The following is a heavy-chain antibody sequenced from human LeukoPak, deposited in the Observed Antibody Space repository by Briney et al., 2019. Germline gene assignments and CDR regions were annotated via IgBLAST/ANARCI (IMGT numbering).Heavy chain of an antibody. V-gene: IGHV1-69*05. CDR2: VIPIFGTA. CDR3: ARGAANGYSSFDY. Sequence: ASVMVSCKASGGTFSSYAISWVRQAPGQGLEWMGRVIPIFGTANYAQKFQGRVTITTDESTSTAYMELSSLRSEDTAVYYCARGAANGYSSFDYWGQGTLVTVSS. J-gene: IGHJ4*02. D-gene: IGHD6-19*01. CDR1: GGTFSSYA.